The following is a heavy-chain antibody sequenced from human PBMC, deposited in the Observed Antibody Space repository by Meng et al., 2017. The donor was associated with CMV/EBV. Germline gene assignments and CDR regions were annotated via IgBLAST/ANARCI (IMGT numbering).Heavy chain of an antibody. CDR2: IVVGSGNT. V-gene: IGHV1-58*01. CDR3: AADIVVVPAATSGDY. CDR1: GFTFTSSA. D-gene: IGHD2-2*01. Sequence: SVKVSCKASGFTFTSSAVQWVRRARGQRLEWIGWIVVGSGNTNYAQKFQERVTITRDMSTSTAYMELSSLRSEDTAVYYCAADIVVVPAATSGDYWGQGTLVTVSS. J-gene: IGHJ4*02.